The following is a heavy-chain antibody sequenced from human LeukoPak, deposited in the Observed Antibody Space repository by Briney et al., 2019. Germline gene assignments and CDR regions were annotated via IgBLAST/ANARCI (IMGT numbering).Heavy chain of an antibody. CDR2: ISAYNGNT. D-gene: IGHD2-2*01. CDR3: ARFLMSIVVVPAANELCIDY. J-gene: IGHJ4*02. CDR1: GYTFTSYG. V-gene: IGHV1-18*01. Sequence: ASVKVSCKASGYTFTSYGISWVRQAPGQGLEWMGWISAYNGNTNYAQKLQGRVTMTTDTSTSTAYMELRSLRSDDTAVYYCARFLMSIVVVPAANELCIDYWGQGTLVTVSS.